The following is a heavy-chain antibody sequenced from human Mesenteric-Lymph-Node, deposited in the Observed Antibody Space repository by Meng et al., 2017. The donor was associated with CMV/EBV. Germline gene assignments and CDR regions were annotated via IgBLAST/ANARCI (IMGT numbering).Heavy chain of an antibody. Sequence: GESLKISCAVSGFIFRIYGIHWVRQAPGKGLEWVSGISDSGYNTYNADSVKGRFTISRDNSKNTLFLQMNSLRAEDTAVYYCAKEYCSSTSCFYEAIDIWGQGTMVTVSS. CDR1: GFIFRIYG. CDR3: AKEYCSSTSCFYEAIDI. J-gene: IGHJ3*02. CDR2: ISDSGYNT. V-gene: IGHV3-23*01. D-gene: IGHD2-2*01.